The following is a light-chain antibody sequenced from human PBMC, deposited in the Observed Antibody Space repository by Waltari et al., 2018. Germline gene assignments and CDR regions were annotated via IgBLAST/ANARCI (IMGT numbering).Light chain of an antibody. CDR3: CSYAGSYTLWV. Sequence: QSALTQPRSVSGSPGQSVTISCTGTSSDVGGYNYVSWNQQHPGKAPKLMIYDVSKRPSGVPDRFSGSKSGNTASLTISGLQAEDEADYYCCSYAGSYTLWVFGGGTKLTVL. CDR2: DVS. V-gene: IGLV2-11*01. CDR1: SSDVGGYNY. J-gene: IGLJ3*02.